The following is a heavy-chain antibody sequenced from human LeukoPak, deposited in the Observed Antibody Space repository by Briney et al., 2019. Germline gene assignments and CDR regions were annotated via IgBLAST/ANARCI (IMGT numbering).Heavy chain of an antibody. V-gene: IGHV4-59*01. J-gene: IGHJ4*02. CDR1: GGSISSYY. Sequence: PSETLSLTCTVSGGSISSYYWSWIRQPPGKGLEWIGYIYYSGSTNYNPSLKSRVTISVDTSKNQFSLKLSSVTAADTAVYYCARALCFRYYFDYWGQGTLVTVSS. CDR2: IYYSGST. CDR3: ARALCFRYYFDY.